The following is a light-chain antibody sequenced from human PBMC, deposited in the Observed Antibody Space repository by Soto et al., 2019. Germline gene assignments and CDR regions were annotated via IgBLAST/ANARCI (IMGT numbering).Light chain of an antibody. CDR3: QQYYSYPWT. J-gene: IGKJ1*01. CDR2: DAS. Sequence: ILTQSPDNLSLSPGESATLSCRASQSVSRYLAWYQQKPGQTPRLLIYDASTRATGIPARFSGSGSGTDFTLTISCLQAEDVAVYYCQQYYSYPWTFGQGAKVDIK. CDR1: QSVSRY. V-gene: IGKV3-11*01.